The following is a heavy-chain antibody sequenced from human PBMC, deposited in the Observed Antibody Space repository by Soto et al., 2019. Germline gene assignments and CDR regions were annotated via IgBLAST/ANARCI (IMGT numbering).Heavy chain of an antibody. D-gene: IGHD2-2*01. CDR2: IIPIFGTA. Sequence: QVQLVQSGAEVKKPGSSVKVSCKASGGTFSSYAISWVRQAPGQVLEWMGGIIPIFGTANYAQKFQGRVTITADESTSTDYMELSSLRSEDTAVYYCARGAVVPAATHYYYSYGMDVWGQGTTVTGSS. J-gene: IGHJ6*02. V-gene: IGHV1-69*01. CDR1: GGTFSSYA. CDR3: ARGAVVPAATHYYYSYGMDV.